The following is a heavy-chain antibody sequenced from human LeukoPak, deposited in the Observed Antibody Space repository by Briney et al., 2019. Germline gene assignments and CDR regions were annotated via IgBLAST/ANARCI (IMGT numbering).Heavy chain of an antibody. CDR2: ISYDGSNK. J-gene: IGHJ4*02. D-gene: IGHD3-10*01. V-gene: IGHV3-30*18. CDR3: AKLAGSFDY. Sequence: PGRSLRLSCAASGFTFSSYGMHWVRQAPGEGLEWVAVISYDGSNKYYADSVKGRFTISRDNSKNTLYLQMNSLRAEDTAVYYCAKLAGSFDYWGQGTLVTVSS. CDR1: GFTFSSYG.